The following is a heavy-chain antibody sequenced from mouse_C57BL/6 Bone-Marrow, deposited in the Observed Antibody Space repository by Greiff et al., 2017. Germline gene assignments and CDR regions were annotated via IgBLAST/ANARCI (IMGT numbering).Heavy chain of an antibody. D-gene: IGHD1-1*01. J-gene: IGHJ3*01. Sequence: DVHLVESGGDLVKPGGSLKLSCAASGFTFSSYGMSWVRQTPDKRLEWVATISSGGSYTYYPDSVKGRFTISRDNATNTLYLQMSSLKSEDTAMYYCARRSFYGGFAYWGQGTLVTVSA. CDR1: GFTFSSYG. CDR3: ARRSFYGGFAY. CDR2: ISSGGSYT. V-gene: IGHV5-6*02.